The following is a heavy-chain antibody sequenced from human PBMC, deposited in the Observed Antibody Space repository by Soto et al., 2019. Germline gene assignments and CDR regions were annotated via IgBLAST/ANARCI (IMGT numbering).Heavy chain of an antibody. CDR1: GFTFSTYW. CDR3: ARGTRVIPAESDFDY. V-gene: IGHV3-74*01. J-gene: IGHJ4*02. CDR2: TNTDGSST. D-gene: IGHD2-2*01. Sequence: EVPLVESGGGLGQPGVSLRLSCAASGFTFSTYWMHWVRQAPGKGLVWVSRTNTDGSSTTYADSVEGRVTIARDNAKNTLYLQMHSLRAEDTAVYYCARGTRVIPAESDFDYWGQGTLVTVSS.